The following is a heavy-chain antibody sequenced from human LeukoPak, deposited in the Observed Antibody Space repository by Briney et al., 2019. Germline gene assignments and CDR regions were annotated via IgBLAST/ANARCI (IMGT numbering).Heavy chain of an antibody. D-gene: IGHD3-10*01. J-gene: IGHJ4*02. Sequence: GGSLRLSCAASGFTFDDYAMHWVRQAPGKGLEWVSGISWNSGSIGYADSVKGRFAISRDNAKNSLYLQMNSLRAEDTALYYCAKAYGSGSYSPYYFDYWGQGTLVTVSS. CDR3: AKAYGSGSYSPYYFDY. V-gene: IGHV3-9*01. CDR2: ISWNSGSI. CDR1: GFTFDDYA.